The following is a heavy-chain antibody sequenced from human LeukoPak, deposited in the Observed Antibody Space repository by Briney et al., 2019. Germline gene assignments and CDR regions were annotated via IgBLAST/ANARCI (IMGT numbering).Heavy chain of an antibody. J-gene: IGHJ4*02. D-gene: IGHD4-23*01. CDR1: GGSISSYY. Sequence: SETLSLTCTVSGGSISSYYWSWIRQPPGKGLEWIGSIYYSGSTYYNPSLKSRVTISVDTSKNQFPLKLSSVTAADTAVYYCARDAFSTVVTPHYFDYWGQGTLVTVSS. CDR3: ARDAFSTVVTPHYFDY. CDR2: IYYSGST. V-gene: IGHV4-39*06.